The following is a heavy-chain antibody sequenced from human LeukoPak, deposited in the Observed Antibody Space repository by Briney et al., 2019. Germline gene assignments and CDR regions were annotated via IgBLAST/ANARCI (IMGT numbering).Heavy chain of an antibody. CDR3: VKRAGTGSADRWHSWFDS. D-gene: IGHD2-15*01. CDR1: GYTFTSYG. CDR2: ISAYNGNT. Sequence: ASVKVSCKASGYTFTSYGISWVRQAPGQGLEWMGWISAYNGNTNYAQKLQGRVTMTTDTSTSTAYMELRSLRSDDTAIYYCVKRAGTGSADRWHSWFDSWGQGTLVTVSS. J-gene: IGHJ5*01. V-gene: IGHV1-18*01.